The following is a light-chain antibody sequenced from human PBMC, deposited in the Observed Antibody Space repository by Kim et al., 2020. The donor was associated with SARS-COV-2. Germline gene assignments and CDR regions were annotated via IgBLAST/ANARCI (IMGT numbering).Light chain of an antibody. CDR2: AAS. Sequence: ASVGDRVTITCRASQDISHYLAWFQLKPGEAPKPLIYAASALHSGVPSRFSGSGSGTDFTLTISSLQPEDVATYYCQSYDSAPWTFGQGTKVDIK. CDR3: QSYDSAPWT. V-gene: IGKV1-27*01. J-gene: IGKJ1*01. CDR1: QDISHY.